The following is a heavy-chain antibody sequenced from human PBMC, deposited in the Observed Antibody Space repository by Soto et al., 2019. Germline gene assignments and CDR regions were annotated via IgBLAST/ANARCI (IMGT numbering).Heavy chain of an antibody. V-gene: IGHV4-30-4*01. CDR2: IHFSGTT. D-gene: IGHD1-26*01. Sequence: SETLSLTCTVSGASFFFDNYHWTWIRQPPGKGPEWIGYIHFSGTTYYNPALKSRVTLSVDKSKNQFSLKVNTVTAADTAVYYCGRYSGNNRWFDPWGHGTLVTVSS. CDR1: GASFFFDNYH. J-gene: IGHJ5*02. CDR3: GRYSGNNRWFDP.